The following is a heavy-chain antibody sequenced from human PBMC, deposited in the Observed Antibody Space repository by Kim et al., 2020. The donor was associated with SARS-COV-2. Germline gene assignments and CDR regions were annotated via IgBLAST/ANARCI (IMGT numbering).Heavy chain of an antibody. CDR3: ARVAAANYTNFDY. V-gene: IGHV1-46*01. J-gene: IGHJ4*02. Sequence: AQKFQGRVTMTRDTYTSTVYMELSRRRSEDTAVYYCARVAAANYTNFDYWGQGTLVTVSS. D-gene: IGHD6-13*01.